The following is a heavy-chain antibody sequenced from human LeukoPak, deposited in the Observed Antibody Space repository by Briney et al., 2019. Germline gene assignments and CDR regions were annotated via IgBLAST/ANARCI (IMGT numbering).Heavy chain of an antibody. CDR2: ISSSGSTI. CDR1: GFNFSSYE. CDR3: ARDVYYYDSSGYYSALLNDY. Sequence: PGGSLRLSCAASGFNFSSYEMNWVRQAPGKGLEWVSYISSSGSTIYYAGSVKGRFTISRDNAKNSLYLQMNSLRAEDTAVYYCARDVYYYDSSGYYSALLNDYWGQGTLVTVSS. D-gene: IGHD3-22*01. J-gene: IGHJ4*02. V-gene: IGHV3-48*03.